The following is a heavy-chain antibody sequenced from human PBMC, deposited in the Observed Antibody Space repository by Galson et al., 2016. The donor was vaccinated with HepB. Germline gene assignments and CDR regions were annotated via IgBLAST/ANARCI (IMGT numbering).Heavy chain of an antibody. V-gene: IGHV3-30*04. CDR2: TSYDGSSR. CDR3: ARDRAVVPAVPSGGMDI. D-gene: IGHD2-2*01. Sequence: SLRLSCAASGFTFRTYAMHWVRQVPGKGLEWVAGTSYDGSSRYYADSVKGRFTISRDNSKNTLYLQMNSLRGEDTAVYYCARDRAVVPAVPSGGMDIWGQGTTVTVSS. CDR1: GFTFRTYA. J-gene: IGHJ6*02.